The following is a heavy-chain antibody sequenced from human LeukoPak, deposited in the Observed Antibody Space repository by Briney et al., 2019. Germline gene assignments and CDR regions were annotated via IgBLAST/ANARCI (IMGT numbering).Heavy chain of an antibody. D-gene: IGHD3-3*01. CDR1: GYTFTSYD. CDR3: ARGDVFRFLEWPREPNYYYYYMDV. J-gene: IGHJ6*03. Sequence: ASVKVSCKASGYTFTSYDINWVRQATGQGLEWMGWMNPNSGNTGYAQKFQGRVTMTRNTSISTAYMELSSLRSEDTAVYYCARGDVFRFLEWPREPNYYYYYMDVWGKGTTVTVSS. V-gene: IGHV1-8*01. CDR2: MNPNSGNT.